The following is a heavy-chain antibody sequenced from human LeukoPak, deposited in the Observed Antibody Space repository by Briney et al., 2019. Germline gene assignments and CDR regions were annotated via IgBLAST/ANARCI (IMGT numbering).Heavy chain of an antibody. V-gene: IGHV3-23*01. Sequence: PGGSLRLSCAASGFTFSSYGMSWVRQAPGKGLEWVSAIGGSGGSTYYADSVKGRFTISRDNSKNTLYLQMNSLRAEDTAVYYCARPNSSGYYLGDWAYYYYYYYMDVWGKGTTVTISS. J-gene: IGHJ6*03. CDR2: IGGSGGST. D-gene: IGHD3-22*01. CDR3: ARPNSSGYYLGDWAYYYYYYYMDV. CDR1: GFTFSSYG.